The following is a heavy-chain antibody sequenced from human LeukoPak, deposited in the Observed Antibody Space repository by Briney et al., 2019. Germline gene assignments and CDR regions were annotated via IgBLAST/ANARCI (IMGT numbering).Heavy chain of an antibody. CDR1: GFTFSSYW. J-gene: IGHJ4*02. D-gene: IGHD4-17*01. CDR3: ARVPYGDYGVYYFDY. V-gene: IGHV3-7*01. Sequence: PGGSLRLSCAASGFTFSSYWMSWARQAPGKGLEWVANIKQDGSEKYYVDSVKGRFTISRDNAKNSLYLQMNSLRAEDTAVYYCARVPYGDYGVYYFDYWGQGTLVTVSS. CDR2: IKQDGSEK.